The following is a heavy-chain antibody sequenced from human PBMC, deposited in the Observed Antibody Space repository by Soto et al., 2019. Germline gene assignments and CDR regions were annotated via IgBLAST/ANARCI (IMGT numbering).Heavy chain of an antibody. CDR3: AREADPYNWNRSVDY. J-gene: IGHJ4*02. CDR1: GGSFSGYY. D-gene: IGHD1-20*01. CDR2: INHSGST. V-gene: IGHV4-34*01. Sequence: SETLSLTCAVYGGSFSGYYWSWIRQPPGKGLEWIGEINHSGSTNYNPSLKSRVTISVDTSKNQFSLKLSSVTAADTAVYYCAREADPYNWNRSVDYWGQGTLVTVSS.